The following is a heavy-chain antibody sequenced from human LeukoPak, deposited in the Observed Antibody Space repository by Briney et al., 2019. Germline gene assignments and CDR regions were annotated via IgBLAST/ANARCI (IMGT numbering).Heavy chain of an antibody. J-gene: IGHJ6*03. CDR3: ASTKFSTYYYYYYMDV. CDR1: GGSISSSSYY. CDR2: IYYSGST. Sequence: SETLSLTCTVSGGSISSSSYYWGWIRQPPGKGLEWIGSIYYSGSTNYNPSLKSRVTISVDTSKNQFSLKLSSVTAADTAVYYCASTKFSTYYYYYYMDVWGKGTTVTVSS. V-gene: IGHV4-39*07.